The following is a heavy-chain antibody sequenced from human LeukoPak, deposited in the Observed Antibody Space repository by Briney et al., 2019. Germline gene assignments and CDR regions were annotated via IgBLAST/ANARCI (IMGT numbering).Heavy chain of an antibody. J-gene: IGHJ3*02. V-gene: IGHV4-31*03. D-gene: IGHD6-13*01. CDR2: IYYSGST. Sequence: SETLSLTCTVSGGSISSGGYYWSWIRQHPGKGLEWIGYIYYSGSTYYNPSLKSRVTISVDTSKNQFSLNLSSVTAADTAVYYCASGLPRSWHASAFGIWGQGTMVTVSS. CDR3: ASGLPRSWHASAFGI. CDR1: GGSISSGGYY.